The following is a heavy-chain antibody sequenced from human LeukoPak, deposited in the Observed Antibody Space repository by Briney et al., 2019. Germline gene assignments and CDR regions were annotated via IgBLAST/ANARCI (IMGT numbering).Heavy chain of an antibody. CDR1: GYTLTELS. CDR3: ATDPISSRLRTS. D-gene: IGHD3-16*01. V-gene: IGHV1-24*01. Sequence: ASVKVSCKVSGYTLTELSMHWVRQAPGKGLEWMGGFDPEDGETIYAQKFQGRVTMTEDTSTDTAYMELSSLRSEDTAEYYCATDPISSRLRTSWGQGTLVTVSS. J-gene: IGHJ5*02. CDR2: FDPEDGET.